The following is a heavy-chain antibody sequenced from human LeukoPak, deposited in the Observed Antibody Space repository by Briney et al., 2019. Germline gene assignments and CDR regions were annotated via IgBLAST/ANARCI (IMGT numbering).Heavy chain of an antibody. Sequence: PGRSLRLSCAASGFTFDDYAMHWVRQAPGKGLEWVSGISWNSGSIGYADSAKGRFTISRDNAKNSLYLQMNSLRAEDTALYYCAEDTKDIPLGAFDIWGQGTMVTVSS. J-gene: IGHJ3*02. CDR3: AEDTKDIPLGAFDI. V-gene: IGHV3-9*01. CDR1: GFTFDDYA. CDR2: ISWNSGSI.